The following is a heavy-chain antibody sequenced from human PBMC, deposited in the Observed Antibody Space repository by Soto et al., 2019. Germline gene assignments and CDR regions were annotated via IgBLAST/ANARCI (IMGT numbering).Heavy chain of an antibody. V-gene: IGHV1-46*01. Sequence: QVQLVQSGAEVKKPGASVKVSCKTSGYTFITYYIHWVRQAPGQGLEWMGIINPSGGGTNYAQRFQGRVTMTRDTSTSTVYMELSSLISEDTAVYYCARDTVGSSSLFYAAFDIWGQGTMLTVSS. CDR2: INPSGGGT. CDR3: ARDTVGSSSLFYAAFDI. CDR1: GYTFITYY. J-gene: IGHJ3*02. D-gene: IGHD6-6*01.